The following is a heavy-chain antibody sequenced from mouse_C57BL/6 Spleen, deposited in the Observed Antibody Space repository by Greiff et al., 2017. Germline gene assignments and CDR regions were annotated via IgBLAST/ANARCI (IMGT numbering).Heavy chain of an antibody. V-gene: IGHV7-3*01. J-gene: IGHJ1*03. Sequence: EVQLQESGGGLVQPGGSLSLSCAASGFTFTDYYMSWVRQPPGKALEWLGFIRNKANGYTTEYSASVKGRFTISRDNSQSILYLQMNALRAEDSATYYGARYRYYGSSGYFDVWGTGTTVTVSS. CDR2: IRNKANGYTT. CDR3: ARYRYYGSSGYFDV. D-gene: IGHD1-1*01. CDR1: GFTFTDYY.